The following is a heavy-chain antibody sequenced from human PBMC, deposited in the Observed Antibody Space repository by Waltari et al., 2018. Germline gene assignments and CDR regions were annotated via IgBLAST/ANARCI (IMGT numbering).Heavy chain of an antibody. V-gene: IGHV4-59*01. CDR2: IYYSGST. CDR1: GGSISSYY. J-gene: IGHJ6*02. CDR3: ARAQHYYDSSGPKGPHYYYGMDV. Sequence: QVQLQESGPGLVKPSETLSLTCTVSGGSISSYYWSWIRPPPGKGLAWIGYIYYSGSTNYNPSLKSRVTISVDTSKNQFSLKLSSVTAADTAVYYCARAQHYYDSSGPKGPHYYYGMDVWGQGTTVTVSS. D-gene: IGHD3-22*01.